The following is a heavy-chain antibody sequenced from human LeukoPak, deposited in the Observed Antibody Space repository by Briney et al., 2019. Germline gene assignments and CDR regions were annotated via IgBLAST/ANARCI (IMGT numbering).Heavy chain of an antibody. CDR2: IIPIFGTA. Sequence: SVKVSCTASGGTFSSYAISWVRQAPGQGLEWMGGIIPIFGTANYAQKFQGRVTITTDESTSTAYMELSSLRSEDTAAYYCARAPPLNPFWSGSTVAFDIWGQGTMVTVSS. V-gene: IGHV1-69*05. CDR3: ARAPPLNPFWSGSTVAFDI. CDR1: GGTFSSYA. J-gene: IGHJ3*02. D-gene: IGHD3-3*01.